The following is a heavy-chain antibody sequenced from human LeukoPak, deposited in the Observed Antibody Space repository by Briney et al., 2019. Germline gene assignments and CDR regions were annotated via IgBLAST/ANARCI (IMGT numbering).Heavy chain of an antibody. Sequence: SGTLSLTCAVSGGSISSSNWWSWVRQPPGKGLEWIGEIYHSGSTNYNPSLKSRVTISVDKSKNQFSLKLSSVTAADTAVYYCARDGYGDYDDAFDIWGQGTMVTVSS. J-gene: IGHJ3*02. CDR1: GGSISSSNW. D-gene: IGHD4-17*01. CDR2: IYHSGST. CDR3: ARDGYGDYDDAFDI. V-gene: IGHV4-4*02.